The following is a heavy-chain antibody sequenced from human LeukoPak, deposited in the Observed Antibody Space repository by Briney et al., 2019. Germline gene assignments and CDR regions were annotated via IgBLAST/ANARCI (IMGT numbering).Heavy chain of an antibody. Sequence: SVKVSCKASGGTFSSYSISWVRHAPGQGLEWMGAIITIFGTANYAQKFQGRVTITADESTSTAYMELSSLRSEDTALYYCARGRCSSTSCHYYYYYYYMDVWGKGTTVTVSS. J-gene: IGHJ6*03. CDR3: ARGRCSSTSCHYYYYYYYMDV. CDR1: GGTFSSYS. CDR2: IITIFGTA. D-gene: IGHD2-2*01. V-gene: IGHV1-69*13.